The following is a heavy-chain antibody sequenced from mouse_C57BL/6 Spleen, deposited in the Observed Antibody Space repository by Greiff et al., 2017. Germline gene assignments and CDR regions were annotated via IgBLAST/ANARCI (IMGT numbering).Heavy chain of an antibody. V-gene: IGHV1-66*01. J-gene: IGHJ3*01. CDR3: AREGLWSSWFAN. CDR2: IYPGSGNT. D-gene: IGHD1-1*02. CDR1: GYSFTSYY. Sequence: VQLQQSGPELVKPGASVKISCKASGYSFTSYYIHWVKQRPGQGLEWIGRIYPGSGNTKYNEKFKGKATLTVDTSSSTAYMQLSSLTSEDSAVCYCAREGLWSSWFANWGKGTLATVSA.